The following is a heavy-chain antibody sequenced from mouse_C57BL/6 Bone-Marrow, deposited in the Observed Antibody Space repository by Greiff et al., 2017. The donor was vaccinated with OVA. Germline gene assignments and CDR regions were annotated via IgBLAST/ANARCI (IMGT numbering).Heavy chain of an antibody. J-gene: IGHJ4*01. V-gene: IGHV1-9*01. Sequence: QLQETGAELLKPGASVKLSCKATGYTFTGYWIEWVKQRPGHGLEWIGEILPGRGSINNNEKFEGKATFTADTSSNTAYMQLSSLATEDSAIYYCARRRGAMDYWGQGTSVTVSS. CDR3: ARRRGAMDY. CDR1: GYTFTGYW. CDR2: ILPGRGSI.